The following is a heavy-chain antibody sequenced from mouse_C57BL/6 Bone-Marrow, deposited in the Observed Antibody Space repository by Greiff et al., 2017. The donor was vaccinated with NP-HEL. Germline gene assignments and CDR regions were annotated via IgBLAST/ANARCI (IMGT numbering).Heavy chain of an antibody. Sequence: EVNVVESGGGLVQPKGSLKLSCAASGFSFNTYAMNWVRQAPGKGLEWVARIRSKSNNYATYYADSVKDRFTISRDDSESMLYLQMNNLKTEDTAMYYCVRHEDYYGSSYAMDYWGQGTSVTVSS. D-gene: IGHD1-1*01. J-gene: IGHJ4*01. V-gene: IGHV10-1*01. CDR3: VRHEDYYGSSYAMDY. CDR1: GFSFNTYA. CDR2: IRSKSNNYAT.